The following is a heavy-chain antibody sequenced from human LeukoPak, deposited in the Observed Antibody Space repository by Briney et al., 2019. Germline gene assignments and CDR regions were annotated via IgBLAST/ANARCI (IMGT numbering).Heavy chain of an antibody. CDR3: ARGPRARHRLGWLYPDYYYYYGMDV. CDR2: INHSGST. Sequence: SETLSLTCAVYGGSFSGYYWSWIRQPPGKGLEWIGEINHSGSTNYNPSLKSRVTISVDTSKNQFSLKLSSVTAADTAVYYCARGPRARHRLGWLYPDYYYYYGMDVWGQGATVTVSS. J-gene: IGHJ6*02. CDR1: GGSFSGYY. D-gene: IGHD3-16*01. V-gene: IGHV4-34*01.